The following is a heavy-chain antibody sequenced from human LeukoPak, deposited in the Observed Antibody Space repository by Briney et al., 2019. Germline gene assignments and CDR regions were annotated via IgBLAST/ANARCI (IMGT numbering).Heavy chain of an antibody. V-gene: IGHV4-38-2*02. J-gene: IGHJ4*02. Sequence: SETLSLTCTVSGFSVTNTYYWAWIRQPPGKGLEWIGSIYNSGSTYYNPSLKSRVTMSVDTAKNQFSLNLTSVTAADTAVYYCARDRTYGGNSGFDYWGQGTLVTVSS. CDR2: IYNSGST. CDR1: GFSVTNTYY. CDR3: ARDRTYGGNSGFDY. D-gene: IGHD4-23*01.